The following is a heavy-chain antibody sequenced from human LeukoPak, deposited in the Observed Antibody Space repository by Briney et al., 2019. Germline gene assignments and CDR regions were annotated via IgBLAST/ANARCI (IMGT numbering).Heavy chain of an antibody. J-gene: IGHJ3*02. Sequence: PGRSLRLSCAASGFTFSSYAMHWVRQAPGKGLEWVAVISYDGSNKYYADSVKGRFTISRDNSKNTLYLQMNSLRAEDTAVYYCAREECSSTSCYSGDAFDIWGQGTMVTVSS. CDR1: GFTFSSYA. D-gene: IGHD2-2*01. CDR2: ISYDGSNK. CDR3: AREECSSTSCYSGDAFDI. V-gene: IGHV3-30-3*01.